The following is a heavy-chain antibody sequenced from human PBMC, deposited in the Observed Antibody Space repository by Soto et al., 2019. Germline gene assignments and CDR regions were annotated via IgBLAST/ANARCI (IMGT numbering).Heavy chain of an antibody. J-gene: IGHJ4*02. D-gene: IGHD2-8*02. CDR2: ISYSGST. CDR1: RHPINRSHW. CDR3: ARTTEEYGWPEYYFDY. Sequence: LETLPHTCSFSRHPINRSHWFTWVRHSPGKGMEWIGYISYSGSTYYDPSVRSRVTISVDTSKNQFSLKLSSVTAADTAVYYCARTTEEYGWPEYYFDYWGQGTLLTVSS. V-gene: IGHV4-28*01.